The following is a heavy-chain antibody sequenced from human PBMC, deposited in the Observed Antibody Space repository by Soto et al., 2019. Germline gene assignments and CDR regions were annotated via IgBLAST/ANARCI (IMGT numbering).Heavy chain of an antibody. D-gene: IGHD2-21*01. CDR2: VVGSGGEI. CDR1: XFTISTYA. CDR3: AKDAVYNDGLWLMDS. Sequence: SLRLSCAASXFTISTYAMTWVRQAPGKGLECVSGVVGSGGEIYYADSVKGRFTISKDNSKNTLYLQMNSLRDEETAVYYCAKDAVYNDGLWLMDSWGQGTLVTV. J-gene: IGHJ5*02. V-gene: IGHV3-23*01.